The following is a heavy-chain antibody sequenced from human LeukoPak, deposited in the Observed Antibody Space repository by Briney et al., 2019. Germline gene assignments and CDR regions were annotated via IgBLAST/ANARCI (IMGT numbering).Heavy chain of an antibody. D-gene: IGHD2-2*02. V-gene: IGHV3-30-3*01. CDR3: AKEPAAIRVFDY. Sequence: GGSLRLSCAASGFTFSSYAMHWVRQAPGKGLEWVAVISYDGSNKYYADSVKGRFTISRDNSKNTLYLQMNSLRAEDTAVYYCAKEPAAIRVFDYWGQGTLVTVSS. CDR2: ISYDGSNK. CDR1: GFTFSSYA. J-gene: IGHJ4*02.